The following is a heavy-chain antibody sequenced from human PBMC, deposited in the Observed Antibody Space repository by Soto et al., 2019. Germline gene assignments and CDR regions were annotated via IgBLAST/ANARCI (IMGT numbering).Heavy chain of an antibody. Sequence: ASVKVSCKASCYTFTSYGISWVRQAPGQGLEWMGWISAYNGNTNYAQKLQGRVTMTTDTSTSTAYMELRSLRSDDTAVYYCARDPDFWSGYWRDNWFDPWGQGTLVTVSS. CDR1: CYTFTSYG. D-gene: IGHD3-3*01. CDR2: ISAYNGNT. J-gene: IGHJ5*02. V-gene: IGHV1-18*04. CDR3: ARDPDFWSGYWRDNWFDP.